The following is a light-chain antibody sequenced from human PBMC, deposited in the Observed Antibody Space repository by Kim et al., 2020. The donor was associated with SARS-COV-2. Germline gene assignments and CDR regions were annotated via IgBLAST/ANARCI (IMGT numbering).Light chain of an antibody. CDR2: YDN. CDR1: TSNIGKNA. Sequence: RQRVTISCSGSTSNIGKNAVNWYQQLPGKPPQLLIYYDNLVPSGVSDRFSGSKSGTSASLAISGLQSDDEADYYCATWDDRLNAYVFGTGTQVTVL. V-gene: IGLV1-36*01. J-gene: IGLJ1*01. CDR3: ATWDDRLNAYV.